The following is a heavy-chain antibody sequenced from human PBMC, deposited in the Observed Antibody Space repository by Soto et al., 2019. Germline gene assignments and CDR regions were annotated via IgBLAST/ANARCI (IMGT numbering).Heavy chain of an antibody. V-gene: IGHV1-3*01. Sequence: ASVKVSCKASGYTFTSHAMHWVRQAPGQRLEWMGWINAGNGNTKYSQKFQGRVTITRDTSASTAYMELSSLRSEDTAVYYCARLPRTIEIHQDQFDYWGQGTLVTVSS. J-gene: IGHJ4*02. CDR3: ARLPRTIEIHQDQFDY. CDR2: INAGNGNT. CDR1: GYTFTSHA.